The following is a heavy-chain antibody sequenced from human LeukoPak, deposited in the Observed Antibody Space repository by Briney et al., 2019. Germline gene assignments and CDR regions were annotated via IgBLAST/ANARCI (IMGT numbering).Heavy chain of an antibody. CDR1: GFTFSDYY. CDR3: AKEYPPYYYDSSGYGFPVDI. CDR2: ISSSGSTI. J-gene: IGHJ3*02. Sequence: GGSLRLSCAASGFTFSDYYMSWLRQAPGKGLEWVSYISSSGSTIYYAAYVKGRFTISRVNAKNSLYLQINRLRTEDTAVYYCAKEYPPYYYDSSGYGFPVDIWGQGTMVTVSS. V-gene: IGHV3-11*04. D-gene: IGHD3-22*01.